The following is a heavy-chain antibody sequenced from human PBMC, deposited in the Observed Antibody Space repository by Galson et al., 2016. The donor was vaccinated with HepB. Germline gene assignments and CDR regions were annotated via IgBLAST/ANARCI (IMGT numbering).Heavy chain of an antibody. CDR1: GFTFSDYG. V-gene: IGHV3-33*01. CDR2: IWYDGSSK. CDR3: ARARVPDDPQVGYFDY. J-gene: IGHJ4*02. D-gene: IGHD1-26*01. Sequence: SLRLSCAASGFTFSDYGIHWVRQTPGKGLEWVAVIWYDGSSKYYADSVKGRFTISRVNSKNTLYLQMNSLRAEDTAVYYCARARVPDDPQVGYFDYSGQGTLVTVSS.